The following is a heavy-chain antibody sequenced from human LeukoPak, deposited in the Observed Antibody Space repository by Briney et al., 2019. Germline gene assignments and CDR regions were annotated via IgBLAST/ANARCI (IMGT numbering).Heavy chain of an antibody. CDR1: GGTFSSYA. CDR3: ARGHRILNWFDP. V-gene: IGHV1-69*01. D-gene: IGHD1-14*01. CDR2: IIPIFGTA. J-gene: IGHJ5*02. Sequence: SVKVSCKASGGTFSSYAITWVRQAPGQGLEWMGGIIPIFGTANYAQKFQGRVTITADESTSTAYMELSSLRSEDTAVYYCARGHRILNWFDPWGQGTLVTFSS.